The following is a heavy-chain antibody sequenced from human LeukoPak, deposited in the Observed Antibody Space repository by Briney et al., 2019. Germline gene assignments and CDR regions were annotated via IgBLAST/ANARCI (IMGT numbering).Heavy chain of an antibody. V-gene: IGHV2-5*01. CDR3: AHRPEVGHGLFFDY. Sequence: SGPTLVNPTQTLTLTCTFSGFSLSTTGVGVGWIRQPPGKALEWLALIYWNDDKLYSPSLKTRLTIIKDTSKNQVVLTMTNMDPVDTATYYCAHRPEVGHGLFFDYWDEGTLVPVSS. J-gene: IGHJ4*02. CDR2: IYWNDDK. D-gene: IGHD2-8*01. CDR1: GFSLSTTGVG.